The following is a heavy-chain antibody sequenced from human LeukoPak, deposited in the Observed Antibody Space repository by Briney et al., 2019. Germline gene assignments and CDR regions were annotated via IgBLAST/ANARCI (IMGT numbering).Heavy chain of an antibody. V-gene: IGHV4-59*08. J-gene: IGHJ2*01. CDR2: IYHSGST. CDR3: ARIYYYGSSGYSTIYWYFDL. Sequence: SETLSLTCTVSGGSISSYYWSWVRQPPGKGLEWIGYIYHSGSTNYNPSLHSRLTISVDTSKHQFSLKLSSVTAADTAVYYCARIYYYGSSGYSTIYWYFDLWGRGTLVTVSS. CDR1: GGSISSYY. D-gene: IGHD3-22*01.